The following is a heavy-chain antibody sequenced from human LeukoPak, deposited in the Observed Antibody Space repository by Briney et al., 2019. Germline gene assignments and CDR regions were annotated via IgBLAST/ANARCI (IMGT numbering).Heavy chain of an antibody. D-gene: IGHD1-1*01. V-gene: IGHV3-48*04. CDR1: GFTFSHYR. CDR2: INGGNTII. Sequence: QPGGSLRLSCAASGFTFSHYRMNWVRQAAGKGLECVAHINGGNTIIYYADSVKGRFTISRDNANNSLFLQMNSLRADDTAVYYCARDNELPLPNLDKWGQGTLVIVSS. J-gene: IGHJ4*02. CDR3: ARDNELPLPNLDK.